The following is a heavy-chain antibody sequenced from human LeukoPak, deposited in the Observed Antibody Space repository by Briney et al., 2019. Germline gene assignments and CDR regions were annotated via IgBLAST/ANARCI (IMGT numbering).Heavy chain of an antibody. CDR3: ARDLMGYCSGGSCCLGY. D-gene: IGHD2-15*01. V-gene: IGHV1-69*13. CDR1: GGTFSSYA. Sequence: ASGKVSCKASGGTFSSYAISWVRQAPGQGLEWMGGIIPIFGTANYAQKFQGRVTITADESTCTAYMELSSLRSEDTAVYYCARDLMGYCSGGSCCLGYWGQGTLVTVSS. CDR2: IIPIFGTA. J-gene: IGHJ4*02.